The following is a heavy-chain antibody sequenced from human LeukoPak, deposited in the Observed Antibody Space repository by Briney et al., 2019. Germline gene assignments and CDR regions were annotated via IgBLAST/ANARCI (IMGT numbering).Heavy chain of an antibody. D-gene: IGHD5-18*01. Sequence: PGGSLRLSCAASGFTFSSYAIHWVRQAPGKGLEWVAVIPYDGSNKYYADSVKGRFTISRDNSKNTLYLQMISLRTEDTAVYYCARDGGYTYGLLLEDWGQGTLVTVSS. CDR3: ARDGGYTYGLLLED. V-gene: IGHV3-30-3*01. J-gene: IGHJ4*02. CDR2: IPYDGSNK. CDR1: GFTFSSYA.